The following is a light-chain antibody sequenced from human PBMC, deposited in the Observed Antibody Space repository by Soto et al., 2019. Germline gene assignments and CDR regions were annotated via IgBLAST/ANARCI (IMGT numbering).Light chain of an antibody. CDR3: QKYDSAPT. J-gene: IGKJ1*01. V-gene: IGKV1-27*01. CDR1: QGISNS. CDR2: AAS. Sequence: DIQMTQSPSSLSASVGDRVTITCRPSQGISNSLAWYQQKPGKVPKLLIHAASTLQSGVPSRFSCSGSGTDFTLTISSLQPEDVATYYCQKYDSAPTFGPGTKVEIK.